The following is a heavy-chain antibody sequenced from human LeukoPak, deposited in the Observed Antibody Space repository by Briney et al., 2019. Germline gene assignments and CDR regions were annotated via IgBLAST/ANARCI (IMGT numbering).Heavy chain of an antibody. Sequence: GESLKISCKGSGYSFTSYWIGWVRQMPGKGLEWMGIIYPGDSDTRYSPSFQGQVTISADKSISTAYLQWSSLKASDTAMYYCARPSYSGSYPPRYFDYWGQGTLVTVSS. CDR3: ARPSYSGSYPPRYFDY. J-gene: IGHJ4*02. CDR1: GYSFTSYW. D-gene: IGHD1-26*01. V-gene: IGHV5-51*01. CDR2: IYPGDSDT.